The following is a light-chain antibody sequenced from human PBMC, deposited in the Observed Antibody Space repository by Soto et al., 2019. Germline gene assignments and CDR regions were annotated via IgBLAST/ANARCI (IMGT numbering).Light chain of an antibody. V-gene: IGKV1-5*01. J-gene: IGKJ4*01. CDR3: QQYNSYRLT. CDR2: DAS. CDR1: QSISSW. Sequence: DIQMTQSPSTLSASVGDRVTITCRASQSISSWLAWYQQKPGKAPKLLIYDASSLESGVPSRFSGSGSGTEFTLTISSLPPDDFATYYCQQYNSYRLTFGGGTKVEIK.